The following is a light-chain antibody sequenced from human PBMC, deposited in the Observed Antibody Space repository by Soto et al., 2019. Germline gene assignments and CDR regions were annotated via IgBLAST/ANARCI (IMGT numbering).Light chain of an antibody. Sequence: QSALTQPPSASGSPGQSVTISCTGTSSYVGRSDFVSWYQQHPGKAPKLMIFEVNKRPSGVPDRFSGSRSGNTASLTVSGLKAEDEADYYCRSYAGSNNYVFGTGTKLTVL. CDR3: RSYAGSNNYV. CDR2: EVN. V-gene: IGLV2-8*01. CDR1: SSYVGRSDF. J-gene: IGLJ1*01.